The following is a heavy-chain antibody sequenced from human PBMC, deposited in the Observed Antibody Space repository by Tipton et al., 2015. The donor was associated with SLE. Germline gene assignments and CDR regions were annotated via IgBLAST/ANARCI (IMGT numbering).Heavy chain of an antibody. D-gene: IGHD6-19*01. CDR2: ISGSGDST. CDR3: AKWGGSSGLDS. V-gene: IGHV3-23*01. Sequence: SLRLSCAASAFTFSSYAMSWVRQAPGKGLEWVSSISGSGDSTFYADSVKGRFTISRDNSKNTLSLQMNSLRADDTAVYYCAKWGGSSGLDSWGQGTLVTVSS. J-gene: IGHJ4*02. CDR1: AFTFSSYA.